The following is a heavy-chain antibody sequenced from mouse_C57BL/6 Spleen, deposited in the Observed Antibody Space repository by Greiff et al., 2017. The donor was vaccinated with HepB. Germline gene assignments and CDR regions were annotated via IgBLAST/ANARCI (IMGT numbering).Heavy chain of an antibody. CDR3: AVWLRRRDFDY. J-gene: IGHJ2*01. Sequence: QVQLQQPGAELVMPGASVKLSCKASGYTFTSYWMHWVKQRPGQGLEWIGDIYPGSGSTNYNEKFKSKATLTVDTSSSTAYMQLSSLTSEDSAVYYCAVWLRRRDFDYWGQGTTLTVSS. D-gene: IGHD2-2*01. V-gene: IGHV1-55*01. CDR1: GYTFTSYW. CDR2: IYPGSGST.